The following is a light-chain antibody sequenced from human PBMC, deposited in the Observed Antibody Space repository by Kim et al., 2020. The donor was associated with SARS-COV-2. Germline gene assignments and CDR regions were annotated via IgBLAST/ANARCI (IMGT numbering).Light chain of an antibody. Sequence: VTMCGSGSRSSSVEGNDVHWYQQRPGAAPTPVIYGYDKRPSGVPDRFSGSKDGTSASLAITGLQGGDEADYDCQSYDNNLSDYVFGTGTQVTVL. CDR3: QSYDNNLSDYV. V-gene: IGLV1-40*01. J-gene: IGLJ1*01. CDR2: GYD. CDR1: RSSSVEGND.